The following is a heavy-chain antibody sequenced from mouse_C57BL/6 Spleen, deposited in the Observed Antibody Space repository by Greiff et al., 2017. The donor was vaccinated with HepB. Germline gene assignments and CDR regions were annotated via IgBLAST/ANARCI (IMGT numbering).Heavy chain of an antibody. Sequence: EVKLQESGPGLVKPSQSLSLTCSVTGYSITSGYYWNWIRQFPGNKLEWMGYISYDGSNNYNPSLKNRISITRDTSKNQFFLKLNSVTTEDTATYYCAREEYYGSRDYWGQGTTLTVSS. CDR3: AREEYYGSRDY. CDR1: GYSITSGYY. D-gene: IGHD1-1*01. J-gene: IGHJ2*01. CDR2: ISYDGSN. V-gene: IGHV3-6*01.